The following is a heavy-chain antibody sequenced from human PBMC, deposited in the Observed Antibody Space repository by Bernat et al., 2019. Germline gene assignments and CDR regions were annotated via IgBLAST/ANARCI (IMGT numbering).Heavy chain of an antibody. J-gene: IGHJ3*02. Sequence: QVQLVQSGAEVKKPGASVKVSCKASGYTFTSYGISWVRQAPGQGLEWMGWINAGNGVTKYSQRFQGRFTITRDTSATTAYMELSSLRSEDTAVYYCAGSRSDAFDIWGQGTMVTVSS. CDR3: AGSRSDAFDI. CDR1: GYTFTSYG. V-gene: IGHV1-18*01. CDR2: INAGNGVT.